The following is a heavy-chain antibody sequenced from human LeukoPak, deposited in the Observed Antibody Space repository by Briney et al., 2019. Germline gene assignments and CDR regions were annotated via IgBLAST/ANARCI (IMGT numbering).Heavy chain of an antibody. J-gene: IGHJ4*02. CDR3: VSMVRGVIITNYIDY. D-gene: IGHD3-10*01. CDR2: IIPIFGTA. CDR1: GGTFSSYA. Sequence: ASVKVSCKASGGTFSSYAISWVRQAPGQGLEWMGGIIPIFGTANYAQKFQGRVTITADESTSTAYMELSSLRSEDTAVYYCVSMVRGVIITNYIDYWGQGTLVTVSS. V-gene: IGHV1-69*13.